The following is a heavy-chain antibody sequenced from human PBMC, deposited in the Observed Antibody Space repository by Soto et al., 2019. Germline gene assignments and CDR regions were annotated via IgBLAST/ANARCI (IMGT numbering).Heavy chain of an antibody. D-gene: IGHD5-12*01. J-gene: IGHJ6*02. CDR3: AKSVHAGYYYYYSGMDV. CDR1: GFTFSSYG. Sequence: QVQLVESGGGVVQPGRSLRLSCAASGFTFSSYGMHWVRQAPGKGLEWVAVISYDGSNKYYADSVKGRFTISRDNSKNTLYMQMNSLRAEDTAVYYCAKSVHAGYYYYYSGMDVWGQGTPVTVSS. CDR2: ISYDGSNK. V-gene: IGHV3-30*18.